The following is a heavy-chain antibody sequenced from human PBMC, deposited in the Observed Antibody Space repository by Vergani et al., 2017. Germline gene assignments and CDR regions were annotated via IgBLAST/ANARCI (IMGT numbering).Heavy chain of an antibody. V-gene: IGHV1-69*01. CDR1: GGTFSSYA. D-gene: IGHD4-11*01. CDR3: ARDLGGYSNYLHYDYMDV. Sequence: QVQLVQSGAEVKKPGSPVKVPCKASGGTFSSYAISWVRQAPGQGLEWMGGIIPIFGTANYAQKFQGRVTITADESTSTAYMELSSLRSEDTAVYYCARDLGGYSNYLHYDYMDVWGKGTTVTVSS. J-gene: IGHJ6*03. CDR2: IIPIFGTA.